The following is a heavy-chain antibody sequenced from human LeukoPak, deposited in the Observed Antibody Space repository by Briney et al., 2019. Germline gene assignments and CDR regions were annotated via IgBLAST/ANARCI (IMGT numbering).Heavy chain of an antibody. CDR2: IYWNDDK. D-gene: IGHD2-2*01. J-gene: IGHJ5*02. CDR1: GFALSTSGVG. Sequence: SGPTLVNPTQTLTLTCTFSGFALSTSGVGGGWIRQPPGKALEWLALIYWNDDKRYSPSLKRRLTITKDTSKNQVVLTMTNMDPVDTATYYCAHSPIGYCSSTSCPVRWFDPWGQGTLVTVSS. CDR3: AHSPIGYCSSTSCPVRWFDP. V-gene: IGHV2-5*01.